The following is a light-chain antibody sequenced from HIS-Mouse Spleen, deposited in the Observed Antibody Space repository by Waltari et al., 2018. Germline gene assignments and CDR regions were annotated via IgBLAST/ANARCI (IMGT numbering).Light chain of an antibody. CDR3: MQALQTPLT. J-gene: IGKJ4*01. Sequence: DIVMTQSPLSLPVTPGEPASISCRSSQSLLHSNGYNYWDWYLQKPGQSPQLLIYLGFNRASGVPDRFIGSGSGTDFTLKISRVEAEDVGVYYCMQALQTPLTFGGGTKVEIK. CDR2: LGF. CDR1: QSLLHSNGYNY. V-gene: IGKV2-28*01.